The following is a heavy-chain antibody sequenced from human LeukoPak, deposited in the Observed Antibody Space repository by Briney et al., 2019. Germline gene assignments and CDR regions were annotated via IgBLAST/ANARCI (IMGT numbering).Heavy chain of an antibody. CDR1: GFTFSNAW. V-gene: IGHV3-15*01. Sequence: GGSLRLSCAASGFTFSNAWISWVRQAPGKGLEWVGRIKSKTDGGTTDYAAPVKDRFTISRDDSKNTLYMQLSSLKTEETAVYYRTTSPYDSSGHADYWGQGTLVTVSS. D-gene: IGHD3-22*01. CDR2: IKSKTDGGTT. CDR3: TTSPYDSSGHADY. J-gene: IGHJ4*02.